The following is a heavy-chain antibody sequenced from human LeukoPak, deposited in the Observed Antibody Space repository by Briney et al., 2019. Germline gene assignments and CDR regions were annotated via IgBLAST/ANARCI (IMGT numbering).Heavy chain of an antibody. Sequence: PSETLSLTCTVSGDSVSSGNYYLSWIRQPPGKGLDWITYMSPGGTTKYNPSLKSRVTTSVDTSRTQFSLRLSSVTAADTAVYYCARGQDGRSGTFDYWGQGILVTVSS. CDR3: ARGQDGRSGTFDY. CDR1: GDSVSSGNYY. CDR2: MSPGGTT. V-gene: IGHV4-61*01. J-gene: IGHJ4*02. D-gene: IGHD1-7*01.